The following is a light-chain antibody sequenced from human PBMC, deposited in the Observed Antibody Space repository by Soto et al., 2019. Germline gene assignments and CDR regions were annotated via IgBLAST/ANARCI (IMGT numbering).Light chain of an antibody. V-gene: IGLV2-14*01. Sequence: SALTQPASVSGTPGHSITISSTGTSSGIGRYNYVSWFQQHPGKVPKLVIFEVNYRPSGVSDRFSGSKSGNTGYLTITGLQAEDEADYYCTSCITANTRCVFGSGTKVTVL. CDR1: SSGIGRYNY. J-gene: IGLJ1*01. CDR3: TSCITANTRCV. CDR2: EVN.